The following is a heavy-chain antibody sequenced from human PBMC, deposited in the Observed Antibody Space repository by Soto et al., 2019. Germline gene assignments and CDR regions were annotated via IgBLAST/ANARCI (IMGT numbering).Heavy chain of an antibody. D-gene: IGHD3-10*01. CDR1: GGSISSISSY. J-gene: IGHJ6*02. CDR2: VYYSGST. CDR3: ARHSEYYYASGRAAPLYGMDV. V-gene: IGHV4-39*01. Sequence: SETLSLTCTVSGGSISSISSYWGWIRQPPGKGLEWIGNVYYSGSTYSNPSLKSRLTISADTSKNQFSLKLSSVTAAVTAVYFFARHSEYYYASGRAAPLYGMDVWGQGTTVTVSS.